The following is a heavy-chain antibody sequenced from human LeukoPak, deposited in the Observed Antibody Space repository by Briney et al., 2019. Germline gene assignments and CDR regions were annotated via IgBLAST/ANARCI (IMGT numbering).Heavy chain of an antibody. V-gene: IGHV3-33*01. CDR3: ARGSIYYDSSGYYSSDAFDI. CDR1: GFTFSSYG. D-gene: IGHD3-22*01. CDR2: IWYDGSNK. J-gene: IGHJ3*02. Sequence: PGGSLRLSCAASGFTFSSYGMHWVRQAPGKGLEWVAVIWYDGSNKYYADSVKGRFTISRDNSKNTLYLQMNSLRAEDTAVYYCARGSIYYDSSGYYSSDAFDIWGQGTMVTVSS.